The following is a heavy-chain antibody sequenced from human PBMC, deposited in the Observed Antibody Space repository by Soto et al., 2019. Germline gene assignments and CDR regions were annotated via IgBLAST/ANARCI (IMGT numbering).Heavy chain of an antibody. CDR1: GGTFSSYA. Sequence: GASVKVSCKASGGTFSSYAISWVRQAPGQGLEWMGGIIPIFGTANYAQKFQGRVTITADESTSTAYMELSSLRSEDTAVYYCARDSWPGEQLEYNWFDPWGQGTLVTVSS. D-gene: IGHD6-13*01. J-gene: IGHJ5*02. CDR2: IIPIFGTA. V-gene: IGHV1-69*13. CDR3: ARDSWPGEQLEYNWFDP.